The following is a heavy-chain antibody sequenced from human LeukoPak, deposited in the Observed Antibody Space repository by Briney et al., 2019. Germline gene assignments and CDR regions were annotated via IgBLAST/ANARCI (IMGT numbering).Heavy chain of an antibody. J-gene: IGHJ4*02. D-gene: IGHD1-26*01. CDR3: ARPSFVTGSYYPL. CDR1: GFTFSSYA. Sequence: GGSLRLSCAASGFTFSSYAMSWVRQAPGKGLEWVSAISGSGGSTYYADSVKGRFTISRDNAKNSLYLQMNTLRAEDTAVYYCARPSFVTGSYYPLWGQGTLVAVSS. CDR2: ISGSGGST. V-gene: IGHV3-23*01.